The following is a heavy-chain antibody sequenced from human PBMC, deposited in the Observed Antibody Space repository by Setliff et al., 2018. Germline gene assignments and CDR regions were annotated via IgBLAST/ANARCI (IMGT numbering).Heavy chain of an antibody. CDR3: ATSTIITYYFDY. Sequence: GESLRLSCVTSGFAFTSYHMTWVRQAPGKGLEWVASVNSGVSADYTDSVKGRFTISRDNSRNTLYLQMKSLRAEDTGIYYCATSTIITYYFDYWGHGTQVTVSS. CDR2: VNSGVSA. J-gene: IGHJ4*01. V-gene: IGHV3-23*01. D-gene: IGHD4-4*01. CDR1: GFAFTSYH.